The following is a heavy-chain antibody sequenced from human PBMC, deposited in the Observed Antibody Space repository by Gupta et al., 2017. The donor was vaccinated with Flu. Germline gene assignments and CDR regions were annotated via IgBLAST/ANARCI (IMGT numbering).Heavy chain of an antibody. Sequence: QVQLQESSPGLVKPSETLSLTCTVSGDSIRTYYWSWIRQAPGKGLEWIAYIHYNGRTNSNPSLKNRVTISIDTSKSQFSLQLTSMTAADTAVYYCARTLGYTHQEMAGLGWFGPWGQGTLVTVSS. CDR1: GDSIRTYY. D-gene: IGHD5-18*01. V-gene: IGHV4-59*01. CDR2: IHYNGRT. J-gene: IGHJ5*02. CDR3: ARTLGYTHQEMAGLGWFGP.